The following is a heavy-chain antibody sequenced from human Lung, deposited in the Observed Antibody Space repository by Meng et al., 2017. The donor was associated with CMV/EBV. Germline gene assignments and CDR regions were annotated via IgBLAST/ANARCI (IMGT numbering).Heavy chain of an antibody. Sequence: EXXKISCTTSGFTFSTYDLNWVRQATGKGLEWVSCIDIVGDTYSIASVKGRFTISREDAKNPVYLQMNGLSDGDTGLYYCARDRSPAAFEYWGQGTLVTVSS. V-gene: IGHV3-13*01. CDR2: IDIVGDT. CDR1: GFTFSTYD. J-gene: IGHJ4*02. CDR3: ARDRSPAAFEY.